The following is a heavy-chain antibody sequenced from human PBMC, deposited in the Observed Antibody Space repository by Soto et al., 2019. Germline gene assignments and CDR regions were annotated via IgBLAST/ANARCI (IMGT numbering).Heavy chain of an antibody. D-gene: IGHD2-15*01. Sequence: PSETLSLTCTVSGGSITTGGYYWSWIRQLPGKGLEWIGHRYYSESTYYNPSLKSRVSISLDTSKNQFSLKLSFVTAADTAMYYCARTKCSGGSCYSWSLDYWGQVTPVTVSS. V-gene: IGHV4-31*03. CDR1: GGSITTGGYY. CDR3: ARTKCSGGSCYSWSLDY. CDR2: RYYSEST. J-gene: IGHJ4*02.